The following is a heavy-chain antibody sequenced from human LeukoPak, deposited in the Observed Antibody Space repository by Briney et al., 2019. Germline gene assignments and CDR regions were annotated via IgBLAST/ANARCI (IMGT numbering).Heavy chain of an antibody. CDR3: TRMTTGHDY. CDR2: INHSGYT. D-gene: IGHD4-17*01. Sequence: SETLALTCAVSGVSFDDYYWSWVRQPPGKGLEWIGEINHSGYTNDSPSLKSRVTMSIDTSRKQFSLNLRSVTVADTAVYYCTRMTTGHDYWGQGTLVTVSS. J-gene: IGHJ4*02. CDR1: GVSFDDYY. V-gene: IGHV4-34*01.